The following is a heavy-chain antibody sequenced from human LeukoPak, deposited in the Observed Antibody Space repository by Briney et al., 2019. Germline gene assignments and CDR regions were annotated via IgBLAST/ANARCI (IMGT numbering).Heavy chain of an antibody. V-gene: IGHV1-2*02. D-gene: IGHD5-18*01. J-gene: IGHJ4*02. CDR1: GYSFTAYS. Sequence: GASVKVSCKASGYSFTAYSIVWVRQAPGQGLEWTGWIHPHSGGTAYGKTFQGRVTMTRDTSISTAYMELNSLGSDDAAVYYCARLGTGYSLSYWGQGTLVTVSS. CDR2: IHPHSGGT. CDR3: ARLGTGYSLSY.